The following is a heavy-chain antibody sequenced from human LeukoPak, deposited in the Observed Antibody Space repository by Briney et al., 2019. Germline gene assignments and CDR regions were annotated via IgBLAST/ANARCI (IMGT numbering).Heavy chain of an antibody. D-gene: IGHD3-10*01. CDR2: ISGFGDII. V-gene: IGHV3-11*04. J-gene: IGHJ4*02. CDR3: ARDLSNGGFDY. CDR1: GVTLSDYY. Sequence: GGSLRLSCEASGVTLSDYYMIWVRQGPGKGLEWVSYISGFGDIISYPDCVKGGFTISRDNARNSLYLQMNSLRAEDTAVYYCARDLSNGGFDYWGQGTLVTVSS.